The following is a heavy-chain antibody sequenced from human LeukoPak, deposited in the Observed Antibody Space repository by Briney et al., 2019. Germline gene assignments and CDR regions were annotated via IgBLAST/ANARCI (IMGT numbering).Heavy chain of an antibody. J-gene: IGHJ5*02. CDR1: GGTFGSYA. D-gene: IGHD2-2*02. V-gene: IGHV1-69*13. CDR3: ARAGAAIPNWFDP. CDR2: IIPIFGTA. Sequence: GASVKVSCKASGGTFGSYAISWVRQAPGQGLEWMGGIIPIFGTANYAQKFQGRVTITADESTSTAYMELSSLRSEDTAVYYCARAGAAIPNWFDPWGQGTLVTVSS.